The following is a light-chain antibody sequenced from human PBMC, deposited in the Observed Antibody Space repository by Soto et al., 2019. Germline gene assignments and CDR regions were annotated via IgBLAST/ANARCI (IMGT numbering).Light chain of an antibody. J-gene: IGKJ1*01. CDR3: QQYSSLWT. Sequence: EILITQSPATLSLSPGEKATLSCRTSQSVSNNYLAWYQQKPGQAPRLLIYGASSRATGIPDRLSGSGSGTDFTLRIRRLEPEDFAVYYCQQYSSLWTFGQGTKVDIK. CDR2: GAS. CDR1: QSVSNNY. V-gene: IGKV3-20*01.